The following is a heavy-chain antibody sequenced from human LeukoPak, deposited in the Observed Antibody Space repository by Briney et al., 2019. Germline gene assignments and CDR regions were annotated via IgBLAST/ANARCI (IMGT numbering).Heavy chain of an antibody. CDR2: INPNSGGT. Sequence: ASVKVSCKASGYTLTGYYMHWVRQAPGQGLEWMGWINPNSGGTNYAQKFQGRVTMTRDTSISTAYMELSRLRSDDTAVYYCARDSGVTMVRGAPCWFDPWGQGTLVTVSS. J-gene: IGHJ5*02. CDR1: GYTLTGYY. V-gene: IGHV1-2*02. D-gene: IGHD3-10*01. CDR3: ARDSGVTMVRGAPCWFDP.